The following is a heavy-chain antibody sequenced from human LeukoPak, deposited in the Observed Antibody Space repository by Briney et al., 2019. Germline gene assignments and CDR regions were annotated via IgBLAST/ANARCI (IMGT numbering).Heavy chain of an antibody. Sequence: ASVKVSCKASGYTFTGYYMHWVRQAPGQGLEWMGQISGNDGDTNYAQKFQGRVTMTTDTATSTAYMELTSLRSDDTAVYYCARDVPDFWSGFDYWGQGTLVTVSP. CDR2: ISGNDGDT. V-gene: IGHV1-18*04. D-gene: IGHD3-3*01. CDR1: GYTFTGYY. J-gene: IGHJ4*02. CDR3: ARDVPDFWSGFDY.